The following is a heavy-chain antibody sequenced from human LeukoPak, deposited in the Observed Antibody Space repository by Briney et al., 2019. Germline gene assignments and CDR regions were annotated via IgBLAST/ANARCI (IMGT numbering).Heavy chain of an antibody. J-gene: IGHJ5*02. CDR2: ISSSSSSYI. CDR3: ARDVVPAAVTNWFDP. V-gene: IGHV3-21*01. CDR1: GFTFSSYS. Sequence: GGSLRLSCAASGFTFSSYSMNWVRQAPGKGLEWVSSISSSSSSYIYYADSVKGRFTISRDNAKNSLYLQMNSLRAEDTAVYYCARDVVPAAVTNWFDPWGQGTLVTVSS. D-gene: IGHD2-2*01.